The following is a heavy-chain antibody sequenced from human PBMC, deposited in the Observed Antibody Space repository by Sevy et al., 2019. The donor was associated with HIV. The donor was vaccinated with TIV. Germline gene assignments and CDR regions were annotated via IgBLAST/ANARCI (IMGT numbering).Heavy chain of an antibody. CDR3: ARISSSPRAYYYYFGMDV. CDR1: EYNFPNYW. V-gene: IGHV5-51*01. D-gene: IGHD6-6*01. Sequence: GESLKISWKGSEYNFPNYWIGWVRQMPGKGLEGMGIIYLGDSGTRYRPSFQDQFTISADKSISTAYLQWSSLKASDTAMYYCARISSSPRAYYYYFGMDVWGQGTTVTVSS. CDR2: IYLGDSGT. J-gene: IGHJ6*02.